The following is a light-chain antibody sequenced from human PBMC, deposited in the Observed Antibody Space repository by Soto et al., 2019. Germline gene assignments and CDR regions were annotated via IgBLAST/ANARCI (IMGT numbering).Light chain of an antibody. V-gene: IGKV4-1*01. J-gene: IGKJ2*01. CDR1: QSVLYSSNNKNY. CDR2: WAS. Sequence: DIVMTQSPDSLAVSLGERVTINCKSSQSVLYSSNNKNYLAWYQQKPGQPPKLLIYWASTRESGVPDRFSGSGSGTDFTLTISSLQAEDVAVYYCQRYYSTPYTFGQGTKLEI. CDR3: QRYYSTPYT.